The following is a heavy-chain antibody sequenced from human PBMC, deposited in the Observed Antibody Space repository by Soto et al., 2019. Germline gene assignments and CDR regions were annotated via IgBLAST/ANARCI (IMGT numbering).Heavy chain of an antibody. Sequence: QVQLVESGGGVVQPGRSLRLSCAASGFTFSDYGIHWVRHAPGKGLEWVAVISYEGSKTYYADSVQGRFTISSDNAKNPLYLQMASLRPEDTAVYYCAKDHWAAYRGYAIRNDLDVWGQGTTVTVSS. V-gene: IGHV3-30*18. D-gene: IGHD5-12*01. J-gene: IGHJ6*02. CDR2: ISYEGSKT. CDR3: AKDHWAAYRGYAIRNDLDV. CDR1: GFTFSDYG.